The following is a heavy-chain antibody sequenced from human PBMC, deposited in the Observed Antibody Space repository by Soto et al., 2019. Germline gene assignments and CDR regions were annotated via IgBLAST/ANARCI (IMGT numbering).Heavy chain of an antibody. CDR3: ARGDYYDTSGPFSDAFDI. Sequence: SETLSLTCAVYGGSFSGYYWSWIRQPPGKGLEWIGEINHSGSTNYNPSLKSRVTISVDTSKNQFSLKLSSVTAADTAVYYCARGDYYDTSGPFSDAFDIWGQGTMVT. CDR2: INHSGST. V-gene: IGHV4-34*01. CDR1: GGSFSGYY. D-gene: IGHD3-22*01. J-gene: IGHJ3*02.